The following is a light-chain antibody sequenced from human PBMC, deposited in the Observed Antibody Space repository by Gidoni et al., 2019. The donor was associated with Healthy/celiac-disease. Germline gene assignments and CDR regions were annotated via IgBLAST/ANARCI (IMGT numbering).Light chain of an antibody. CDR3: QSADSSGTYPV. V-gene: IGLV3-25*02. CDR2: KDS. CDR1: ALPKQY. Sequence: SYELTQPPSVSVSPGQTARHTCSRDALPKQYSYRYQQKPGQAPVLVLYKDSERPSGIPERFSGSSSGTTVTLTISGVQAEDEADYYCQSADSSGTYPVFGGGTKLTVL. J-gene: IGLJ3*02.